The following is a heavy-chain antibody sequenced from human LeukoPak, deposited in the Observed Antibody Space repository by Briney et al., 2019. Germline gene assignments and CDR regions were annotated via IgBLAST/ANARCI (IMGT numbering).Heavy chain of an antibody. D-gene: IGHD2-15*01. Sequence: SETLSLTCTVSGGSISSYYWSWIRQPPGKGLEWIGSIYYSGSTYYNPSLKSRVTISVDTSKNQFSLKLSSVTAADTAVYYCARDLPGRGSGGIGYWGQGTLVTVSS. CDR3: ARDLPGRGSGGIGY. J-gene: IGHJ4*02. CDR2: IYYSGST. CDR1: GGSISSYY. V-gene: IGHV4-59*12.